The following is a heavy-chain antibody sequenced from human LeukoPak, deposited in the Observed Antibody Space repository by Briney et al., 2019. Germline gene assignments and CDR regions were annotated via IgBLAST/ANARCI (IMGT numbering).Heavy chain of an antibody. CDR2: ISSSGTTM. V-gene: IGHV3-48*01. D-gene: IGHD3-3*01. CDR3: ASGVTIFGVVRFDY. J-gene: IGHJ4*02. Sequence: QPGGSLRLSCAASGFSFSNYNMNWVRQSPGKGLEWVSYISSSGTTMFYADSVKGRFTISRDNAKNSLYLQMNSLRAEDTAVYYCASGVTIFGVVRFDYWGQGTLVTVSS. CDR1: GFSFSNYN.